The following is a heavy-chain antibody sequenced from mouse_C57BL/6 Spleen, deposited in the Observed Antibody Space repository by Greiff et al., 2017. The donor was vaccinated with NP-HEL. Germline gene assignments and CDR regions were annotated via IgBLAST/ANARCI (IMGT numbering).Heavy chain of an antibody. V-gene: IGHV5-9-1*02. Sequence: EVMLVESGEGLVKPGGSLKLSCAASGFTFSSYAMSWVRQTPEKRLEWVAYISSGGDYIYYADTVKGRFTISRDNARNTLYLQMSSLKSEDTAMYYCTRVEDGYWYFDVWGTGTTVTVSS. CDR1: GFTFSSYA. CDR2: ISSGGDYI. J-gene: IGHJ1*03. D-gene: IGHD2-3*01. CDR3: TRVEDGYWYFDV.